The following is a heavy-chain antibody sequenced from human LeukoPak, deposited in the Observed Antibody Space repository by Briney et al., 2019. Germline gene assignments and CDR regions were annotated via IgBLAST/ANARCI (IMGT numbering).Heavy chain of an antibody. V-gene: IGHV4-61*05. D-gene: IGHD3-10*01. CDR1: GGSISSSSYY. J-gene: IGHJ4*02. CDR2: IHYSGST. Sequence: SETLSLTCTVSGGSISSSSYYWGWIRQPPGKGLEWIGYIHYSGSTKYKSSLKSRVTISVDTSKNQFSLELNSVTAADTAVYYCARGKEVITMLRGLKPGYYFDYWGQGTLVTVSS. CDR3: ARGKEVITMLRGLKPGYYFDY.